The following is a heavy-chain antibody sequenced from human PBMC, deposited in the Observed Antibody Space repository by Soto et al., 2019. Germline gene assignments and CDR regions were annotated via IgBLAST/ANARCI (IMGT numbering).Heavy chain of an antibody. CDR1: GYTFTSYG. D-gene: IGHD1-26*01. Sequence: ASVKVSCKASGYTFTSYGISWVRQAPGQGLEWMGWISAYNGNTNYAQKLQGRVTMTTDTSTSTAYMELRSLRSDDTSVYYCARGRYSGGPADAFDIWGQGTMVTVSS. CDR3: ARGRYSGGPADAFDI. CDR2: ISAYNGNT. J-gene: IGHJ3*02. V-gene: IGHV1-18*01.